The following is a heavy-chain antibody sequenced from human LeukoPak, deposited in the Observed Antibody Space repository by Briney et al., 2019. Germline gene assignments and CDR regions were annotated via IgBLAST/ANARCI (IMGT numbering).Heavy chain of an antibody. Sequence: GGSLRLSCAASGFTFSSYAMHWVRQAPGKGLEWVSSISSSSSYIYYADSVKGRFTISRDNAKNSLYLQMNSLRAEDTAVYYCPRELYCSGGSCPLDYWGQGTLVTVSS. D-gene: IGHD2-15*01. V-gene: IGHV3-21*01. CDR1: GFTFSSYA. CDR3: PRELYCSGGSCPLDY. CDR2: ISSSSSYI. J-gene: IGHJ4*02.